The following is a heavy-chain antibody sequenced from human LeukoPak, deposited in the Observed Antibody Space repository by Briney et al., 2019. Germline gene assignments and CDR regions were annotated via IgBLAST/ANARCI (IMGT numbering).Heavy chain of an antibody. Sequence: PGGSLRLSCAASGFSFTSYSMNWVREAPGKGLEWVSSISSSSSYIYYADSVKGRFTISRDNAKNSLYLQMNSLRAEDTAVCFCAREPDCSGGSCYLRSFDYWGRGTLVTVSS. CDR3: AREPDCSGGSCYLRSFDY. D-gene: IGHD2-15*01. J-gene: IGHJ4*02. CDR2: ISSSSSYI. V-gene: IGHV3-21*01. CDR1: GFSFTSYS.